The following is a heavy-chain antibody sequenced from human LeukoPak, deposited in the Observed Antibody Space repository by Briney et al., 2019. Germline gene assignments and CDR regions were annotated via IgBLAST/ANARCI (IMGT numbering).Heavy chain of an antibody. D-gene: IGHD3-22*01. CDR3: ARVDSSGYYYGGCFDY. J-gene: IGHJ4*02. CDR2: IYYSGST. CDR1: GGSISSYY. Sequence: SETLSLTCTVSGGSISSYYWSWIRQPPGKGLEWIGYIYYSGSTNYNPSLKSRVTISVDTSKNQFSLKLSSVTAADTAVYYCARVDSSGYYYGGCFDYWGQGTLVTVSS. V-gene: IGHV4-59*01.